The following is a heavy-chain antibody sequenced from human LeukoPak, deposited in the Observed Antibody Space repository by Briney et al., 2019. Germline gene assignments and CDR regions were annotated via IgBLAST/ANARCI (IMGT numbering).Heavy chain of an antibody. V-gene: IGHV3-74*01. D-gene: IGHD3-16*01. J-gene: IGHJ4*02. CDR3: AKSVQRITPSDY. Sequence: PGGSLRLSCAASGFTFSSYWMHWVRQAPGKGLVWVSRIHRDGSSTNYGDSVKGRFTISRDNSKNTLYLQMNSLRAEDTAVYYCAKSVQRITPSDYWGQGTLVTVSS. CDR2: IHRDGSST. CDR1: GFTFSSYW.